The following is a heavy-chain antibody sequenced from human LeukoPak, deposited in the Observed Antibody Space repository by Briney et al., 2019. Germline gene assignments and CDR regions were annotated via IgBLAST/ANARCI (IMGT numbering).Heavy chain of an antibody. CDR2: IRSKANSYAT. J-gene: IGHJ4*02. V-gene: IGHV3-73*01. CDR1: GFTFSGSA. D-gene: IGHD6-19*01. CDR3: ASGQWLVRDFVY. Sequence: PGGSLRLSCAASGFTFSGSAMHWVRQASGKGLEWVGRIRSKANSYATAYAASVKGRFTISRDDSKNTAYLQMNSLKTEDTAVYYCASGQWLVRDFVYWGQGTLVTVSS.